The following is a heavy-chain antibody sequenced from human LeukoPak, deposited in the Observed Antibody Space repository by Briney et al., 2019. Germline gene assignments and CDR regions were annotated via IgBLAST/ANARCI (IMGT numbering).Heavy chain of an antibody. Sequence: SETLSLTCTVSGGSISSYYWSWIRQPPGKGLEWIGYIYYSGSTNYNPSLKSRVTISVDTPKNQFSLKLSSVTAADTVVYYCARSLGATDAFDIWGQGTMVTVSS. CDR1: GGSISSYY. V-gene: IGHV4-59*01. CDR2: IYYSGST. D-gene: IGHD1-26*01. J-gene: IGHJ3*02. CDR3: ARSLGATDAFDI.